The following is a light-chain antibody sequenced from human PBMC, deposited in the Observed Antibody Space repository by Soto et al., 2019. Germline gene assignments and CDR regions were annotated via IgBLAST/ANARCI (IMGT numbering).Light chain of an antibody. CDR1: QALSSY. Sequence: DIQLTQSPSVLSASVGDTVTITCRASQALSSYLAWYQKKPGKVPRPLIFLASSLQSGVPSRFSGSGSGTHFTLIISSLQPEDVATYYCQKYDSAPWTFGQGTKVDIK. CDR2: LAS. V-gene: IGKV1-27*01. J-gene: IGKJ1*01. CDR3: QKYDSAPWT.